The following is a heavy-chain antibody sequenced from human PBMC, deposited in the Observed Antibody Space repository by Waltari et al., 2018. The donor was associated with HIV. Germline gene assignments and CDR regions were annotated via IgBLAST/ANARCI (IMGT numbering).Heavy chain of an antibody. D-gene: IGHD5-18*01. CDR2: VSFDSSDF. Sequence: VESGGDVVQPGRSLRLSCSDSGFTFKNYGMHWVRQTPGKGLEWVAFVSFDSSDFYYADSVKGRFTVSRDNSKNTLFLQMDNLKSEDTALYYCARAPTTSLSLIQGFWGQGTLVTVSS. CDR1: GFTFKNYG. V-gene: IGHV3-30*03. J-gene: IGHJ4*02. CDR3: ARAPTTSLSLIQGF.